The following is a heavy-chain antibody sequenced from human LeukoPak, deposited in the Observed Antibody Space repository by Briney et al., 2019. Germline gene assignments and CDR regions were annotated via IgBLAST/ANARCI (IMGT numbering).Heavy chain of an antibody. Sequence: GGSLRPSCTASGFTFGDCAMSWFRQAPGKGLEWVGFIRRKAYGGTTEYAASVKGRFTISRDDSKSIAYLQMNSLKTEDTAVYYCTRINWHKLGTYYFDYWGQGTLVTVSS. CDR1: GFTFGDCA. V-gene: IGHV3-49*03. J-gene: IGHJ4*02. CDR2: IRRKAYGGTT. CDR3: TRINWHKLGTYYFDY. D-gene: IGHD1-1*01.